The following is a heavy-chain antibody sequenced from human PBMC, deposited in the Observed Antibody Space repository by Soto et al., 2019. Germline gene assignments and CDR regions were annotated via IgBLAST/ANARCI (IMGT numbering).Heavy chain of an antibody. CDR1: GGSFSGYY. CDR2: INHSGST. CDR3: ASTVGGYSYGYYSNWFDP. J-gene: IGHJ5*02. Sequence: SETLSLTCAVYGGSFSGYYWSWIRQPPGKGLEWIGEINHSGSTNHNPSLKSRVTISVDTSKNQFSLKLSSVTAADTAVYYCASTVGGYSYGYYSNWFDPWGQGTLVTVSS. V-gene: IGHV4-34*01. D-gene: IGHD5-18*01.